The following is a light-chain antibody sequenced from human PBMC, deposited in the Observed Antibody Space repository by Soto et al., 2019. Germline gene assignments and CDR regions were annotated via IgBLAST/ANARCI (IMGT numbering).Light chain of an antibody. CDR3: QQYNNWPPIT. CDR2: YAS. Sequence: EIVMTQSPSSLSGSPGERAALSWGASQSVGRNLAWYQQKPGQSPRLLIYYASTRATGIPARFSGGGSGTEFTLSISSLQSEDFAVYYCQQYNNWPPITFGQGTRLEIK. V-gene: IGKV3-15*01. J-gene: IGKJ5*01. CDR1: QSVGRN.